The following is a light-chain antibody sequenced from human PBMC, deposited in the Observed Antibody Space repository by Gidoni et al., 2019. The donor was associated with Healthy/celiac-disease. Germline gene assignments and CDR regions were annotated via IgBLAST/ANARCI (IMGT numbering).Light chain of an antibody. CDR2: DVS. CDR3: SSYTSSSTVV. Sequence: QSALTQPASVYGSPGQSITISCTGTSSDVGGYNYVSWYQQHPGKAHKLMIYDVSNRPSGVSNRFSGSKSGNTASLTISGLQAEDEADYYCSSYTSSSTVVFGGGTKLTVL. V-gene: IGLV2-14*01. CDR1: SSDVGGYNY. J-gene: IGLJ2*01.